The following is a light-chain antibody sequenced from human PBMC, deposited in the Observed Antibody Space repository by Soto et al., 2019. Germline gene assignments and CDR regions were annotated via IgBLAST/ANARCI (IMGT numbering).Light chain of an antibody. J-gene: IGLJ2*01. CDR1: SSDVGGYNY. CDR2: DVS. V-gene: IGLV2-14*01. CDR3: SSFTSSNTQV. Sequence: QSALTQPASVSGSPGQSITISCTGTSSDVGGYNYVSWYQQHPGKAPKLMIYDVSSRPSGVSNRFSGSKSGNTASLTISGLQTEDEADYYCSSFTSSNTQVFGGGTKLTVL.